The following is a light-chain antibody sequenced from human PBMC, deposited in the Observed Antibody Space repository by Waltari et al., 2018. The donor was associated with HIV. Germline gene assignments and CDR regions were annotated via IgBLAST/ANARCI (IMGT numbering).Light chain of an antibody. CDR3: FSYAGNNYLL. CDR1: SSDIGNSNL. CDR2: EAT. J-gene: IGLJ2*01. V-gene: IGLV2-23*01. Sequence: QSALTQPASVSGSPGQSISISCTETSSDIGNSNLVSWYQHHTGKAPKLLIFEATKRPSGVSNRFSGSKSGNTASLTVSGLQAEDEAAYYCFSYAGNNYLLFGGGTKLTVL.